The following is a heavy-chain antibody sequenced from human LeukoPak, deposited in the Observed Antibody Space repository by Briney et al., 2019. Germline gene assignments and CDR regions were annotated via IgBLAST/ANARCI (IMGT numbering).Heavy chain of an antibody. CDR2: INHSGST. CDR3: ARGRNRYCTNGVCYPDYYYYYMDV. Sequence: SETLSLTCAVYGGSFSGYYWSWIRQPPGKGLEWIGEINHSGSTNYNPSLKSRVTISVDTSKNQFPLKLSSVTAADTAVYYCARGRNRYCTNGVCYPDYYYYYMDVWGKGTTVTVSS. CDR1: GGSFSGYY. J-gene: IGHJ6*03. D-gene: IGHD2-8*01. V-gene: IGHV4-34*01.